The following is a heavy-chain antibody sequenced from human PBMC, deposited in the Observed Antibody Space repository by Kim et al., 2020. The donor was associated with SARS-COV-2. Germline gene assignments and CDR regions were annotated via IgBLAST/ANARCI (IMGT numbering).Heavy chain of an antibody. V-gene: IGHV3-23*01. D-gene: IGHD1-1*01. CDR2: ITSSGDNT. CDR1: GFTFSSYA. Sequence: GGSLRLSCAASGFTFSSYAMSWVRQAPGKGLEWVSVITSSGDNTYYADSAKGRFTISRDSSKTTLFLQMNSLRAEDTAVYYCAKREAGNYWNPAVHWGQG. CDR3: AKREAGNYWNPAVH. J-gene: IGHJ1*01.